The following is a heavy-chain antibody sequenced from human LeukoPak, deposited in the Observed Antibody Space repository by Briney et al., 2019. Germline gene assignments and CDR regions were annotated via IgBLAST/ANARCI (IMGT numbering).Heavy chain of an antibody. CDR2: ISGSGGAT. J-gene: IGHJ5*02. V-gene: IGHV3-23*01. CDR1: GFTFNTYG. CDR3: ARNGSPYCGGGSCAFFSS. D-gene: IGHD2-15*01. Sequence: GGSLRLSCAASGFTFNTYGMSWVRQAPGKGLEWVSGISGSGGATYYADSVKGRFTISRDNAKKSLYLQMNSLRAEDTALYYCARNGSPYCGGGSCAFFSSWGQGTLVTVSS.